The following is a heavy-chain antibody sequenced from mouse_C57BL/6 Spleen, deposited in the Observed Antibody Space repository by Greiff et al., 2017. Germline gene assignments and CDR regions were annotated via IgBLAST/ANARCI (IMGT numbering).Heavy chain of an antibody. Sequence: EVQVVESGGGLVKPGGSLKLSCAASGFTFSSYTMSWVRQTPEKRLEWVATISGGGGNTYYPDSVKGRFTISRDNAKHTLYLQMSSLRSEDTALYDCARLRYFDVWGTGTTVTVAS. CDR3: ARLRYFDV. V-gene: IGHV5-9*01. CDR2: ISGGGGNT. CDR1: GFTFSSYT. J-gene: IGHJ1*03.